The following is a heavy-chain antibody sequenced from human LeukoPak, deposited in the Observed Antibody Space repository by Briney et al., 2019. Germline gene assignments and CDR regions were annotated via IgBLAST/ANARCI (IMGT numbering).Heavy chain of an antibody. D-gene: IGHD6-19*01. Sequence: SQTLSLTCAISGDSVSSKSTAWNWIRQSPSRGLEWLGRTYYRSKWYNDYAVSVKSRITINPDTSKNQFSLQLNSVTPEDTTVYYCAREVLGQWLVYFDYWGQGTLVTVSS. CDR1: GDSVSSKSTA. CDR3: AREVLGQWLVYFDY. J-gene: IGHJ4*02. CDR2: TYYRSKWYN. V-gene: IGHV6-1*01.